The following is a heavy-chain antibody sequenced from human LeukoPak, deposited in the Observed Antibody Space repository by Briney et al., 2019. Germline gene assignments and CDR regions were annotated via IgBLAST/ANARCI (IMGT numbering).Heavy chain of an antibody. V-gene: IGHV3-33*01. Sequence: PGGSLRLSCAASGFTFSSYGMHWVRQAPGKGLEWVAVIWSDGSNKYHADSVKGRFTISRDNSKSTLYLQMNSLRVEDTAVYYCARGASIAAAGTGEKSNWFDPWGQGTLVTVSS. CDR1: GFTFSSYG. D-gene: IGHD6-13*01. CDR2: IWSDGSNK. CDR3: ARGASIAAAGTGEKSNWFDP. J-gene: IGHJ5*02.